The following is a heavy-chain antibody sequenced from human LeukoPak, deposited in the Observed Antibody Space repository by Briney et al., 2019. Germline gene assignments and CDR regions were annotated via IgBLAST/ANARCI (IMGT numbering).Heavy chain of an antibody. CDR1: GFTVSSNY. CDR3: ARGSYGSGSFY. D-gene: IGHD3-10*01. Sequence: GGSLRLSCAASGFTVSSNYMSWVRQAPGKGLEWVSVIYSGGSTYYADSVKGRFTISRDNSKNTLYLQMYSLRAEDTAVYYCARGSYGSGSFYWGQGTLVTVSS. V-gene: IGHV3-66*02. CDR2: IYSGGST. J-gene: IGHJ4*02.